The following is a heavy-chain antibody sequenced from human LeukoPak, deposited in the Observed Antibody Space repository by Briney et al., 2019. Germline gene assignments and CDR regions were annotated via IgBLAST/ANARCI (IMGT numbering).Heavy chain of an antibody. CDR1: GFTLSSYN. Sequence: GGSLRLSCAASGFTLSSYNMNWVRQAPGKGLEWISYITTSIDIISYADSVKGRFTISRDNSKNTLYLQMNSLRDEDTAVYYCANQIAALGYFDYWGQGTLVTVSS. CDR3: ANQIAALGYFDY. D-gene: IGHD6-13*01. CDR2: ITTSIDII. V-gene: IGHV3-48*02. J-gene: IGHJ4*02.